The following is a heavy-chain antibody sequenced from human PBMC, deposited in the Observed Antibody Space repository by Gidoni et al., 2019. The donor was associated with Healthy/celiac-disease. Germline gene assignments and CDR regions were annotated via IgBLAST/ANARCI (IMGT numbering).Heavy chain of an antibody. D-gene: IGHD6-19*01. Sequence: QMQLVQSGPEVKKPGTSVKVSCKASGFTFTSSAVQWVRQARGQRLEWIGWIVVGSGNTNYAQKFQERVTITRDMSTSTAYMELSSLRSEDTAVYYCAADGGYSSGWYGGDYWGQGTLVTVSS. CDR1: GFTFTSSA. V-gene: IGHV1-58*01. CDR2: IVVGSGNT. J-gene: IGHJ4*02. CDR3: AADGGYSSGWYGGDY.